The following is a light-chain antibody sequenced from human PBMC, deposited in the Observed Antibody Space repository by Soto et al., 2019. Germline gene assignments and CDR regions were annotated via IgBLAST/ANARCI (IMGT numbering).Light chain of an antibody. V-gene: IGKV1D-13*01. J-gene: IGKJ4*01. CDR1: QGISSA. Sequence: AIQLTQSPSSLSASLGDRVTITCRASQGISSALAWYQQQPGKAPSLLIYDASTLESGVPSRFSGSGSGTDFTLTISSLQPEDFTTYYCQQFNNYLLTFGGGTKVEIK. CDR3: QQFNNYLLT. CDR2: DAS.